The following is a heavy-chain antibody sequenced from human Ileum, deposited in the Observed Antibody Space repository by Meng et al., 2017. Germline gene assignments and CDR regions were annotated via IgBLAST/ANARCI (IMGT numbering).Heavy chain of an antibody. Sequence: ASVKVSCKASGYTLTNYGISWVRQAPGQGLEWMGWISDYNGNTNYAQKLQGRVTMTTDTTTSTAYMELMSLKSDDTAVYYCARDRCSNTACYVTGSAQYSDYYYGMDVWGQGTTVTVSS. CDR3: ARDRCSNTACYVTGSAQYSDYYYGMDV. CDR2: ISDYNGNT. J-gene: IGHJ6*02. D-gene: IGHD2-2*01. CDR1: GYTLTNYG. V-gene: IGHV1-18*01.